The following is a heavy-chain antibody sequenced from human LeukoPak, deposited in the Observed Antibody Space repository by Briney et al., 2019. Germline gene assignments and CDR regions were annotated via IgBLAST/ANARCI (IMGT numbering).Heavy chain of an antibody. D-gene: IGHD2-2*01. CDR1: GFTVSNNY. Sequence: GGSLRLSCTASGFTVSNNYMNWVRQAPGKGLEWVSYISSSSSTIYYADSVKGRFTISRDNAKNSLYLQMNSLRAEDTAVYYCAREEYCSSTSCYGSGSYYSSVPGYDYWGQGTLVTVSS. V-gene: IGHV3-48*04. CDR3: AREEYCSSTSCYGSGSYYSSVPGYDY. CDR2: ISSSSSTI. J-gene: IGHJ4*02.